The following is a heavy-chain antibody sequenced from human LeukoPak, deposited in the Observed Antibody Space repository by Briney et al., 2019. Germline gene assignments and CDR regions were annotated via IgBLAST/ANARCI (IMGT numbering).Heavy chain of an antibody. CDR2: IRYDGSNK. V-gene: IGHV3-30*02. Sequence: TGGSLRLSCAASGFTFSSYGMHWVRQAPGKGLEWVAFIRYDGSNKYYADSVKGRFTISRDNSKNTLYLQMNSLRAEDTAVYYCAGGLGLDGPFEYWGQGTLVTVSS. D-gene: IGHD3/OR15-3a*01. J-gene: IGHJ4*02. CDR1: GFTFSSYG. CDR3: AGGLGLDGPFEY.